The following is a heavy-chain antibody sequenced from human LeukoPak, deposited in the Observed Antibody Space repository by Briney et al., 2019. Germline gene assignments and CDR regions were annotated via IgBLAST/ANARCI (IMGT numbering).Heavy chain of an antibody. CDR1: GYTFTSYY. V-gene: IGHV1-46*01. Sequence: GASVKVSCKASGYTFTSYYMHWVRQAPGQGLEWMGIITPSGDSTNCAQKFQGRVTMTRDTSTSTVYMELSSLRSEDTAVYYCAREGFRGRELFPTFDYWGQGTLVTVSS. CDR3: AREGFRGRELFPTFDY. J-gene: IGHJ4*02. CDR2: ITPSGDST. D-gene: IGHD3-10*01.